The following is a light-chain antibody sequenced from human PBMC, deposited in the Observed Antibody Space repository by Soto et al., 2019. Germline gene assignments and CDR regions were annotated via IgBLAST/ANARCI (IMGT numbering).Light chain of an antibody. J-gene: IGKJ1*01. V-gene: IGKV1-39*01. CDR1: QSISSY. Sequence: DIQMTQSQSSLSASVGDRVTITCRASQSISSYLNWYQQKLGTAPKLLIYAASSLQSGVPSTFSGSGSGTDFTLTISSLQPEDFATYYCQQSYSTPWTFGQGTKVDIK. CDR3: QQSYSTPWT. CDR2: AAS.